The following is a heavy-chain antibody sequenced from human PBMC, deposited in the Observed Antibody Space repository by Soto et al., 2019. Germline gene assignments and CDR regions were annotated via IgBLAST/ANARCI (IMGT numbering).Heavy chain of an antibody. J-gene: IGHJ3*02. CDR1: GYTFTSYD. CDR2: MNPNSGNT. D-gene: IGHD2-15*01. CDR3: ARPAKGYCSGGSCYVSAFDI. Sequence: ASVKVSCKASGYTFTSYDINWVRQATGQGLEWMGWMNPNSGNTGYAQKFQGRVTMTRNTSISQAYMELSSLRSEDTAVYYCARPAKGYCSGGSCYVSAFDIWGQGTMVTVSS. V-gene: IGHV1-8*01.